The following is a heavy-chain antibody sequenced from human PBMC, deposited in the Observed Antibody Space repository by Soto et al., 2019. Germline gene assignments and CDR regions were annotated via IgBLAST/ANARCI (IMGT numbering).Heavy chain of an antibody. CDR3: ARDSHCSGGSCYSSFLDY. D-gene: IGHD2-15*01. J-gene: IGHJ4*02. CDR1: GFTFSSYA. V-gene: IGHV3-30-3*01. CDR2: ISYDGSNK. Sequence: QVQLVESGGGVVQPGRSLRLSCAASGFTFSSYAMHWVRQAPGKGLEWVAAISYDGSNKYYADSVKGRFTISRDNSTNTLHLQMNSLRAEDTAVYYCARDSHCSGGSCYSSFLDYWGQGTLVTVSS.